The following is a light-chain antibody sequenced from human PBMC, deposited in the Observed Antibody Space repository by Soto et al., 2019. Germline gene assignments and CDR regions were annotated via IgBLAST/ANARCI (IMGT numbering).Light chain of an antibody. Sequence: IRMYRSPVTLSVFEGDRVTXTCRASQSISTSLAWYQQKPGKAPKLLIYLASTLQSGVPTRFSGSGSATEFTLSINSLQADDFATYYCQQYAICFRTFAQGTKVDIK. V-gene: IGKV1-5*03. CDR3: QQYAICFRT. J-gene: IGKJ1*01. CDR1: QSISTS. CDR2: LAS.